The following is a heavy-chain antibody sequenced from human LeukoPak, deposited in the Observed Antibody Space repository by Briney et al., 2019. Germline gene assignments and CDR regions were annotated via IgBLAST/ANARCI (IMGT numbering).Heavy chain of an antibody. Sequence: GGSLRLSCAAPGFIFSNYGTHCGPQAPGEGLWWGSLIKHDEIKIYYVDSVKGRVTISRDTAKNTLYLQMNSLGVEDTAVYYCAKESASFHSLGASFDHWGQGTLVTVSS. CDR1: GFIFSNYG. CDR3: AKESASFHSLGASFDH. D-gene: IGHD3-16*01. V-gene: IGHV3-30*02. J-gene: IGHJ4*02. CDR2: IKHDEIKI.